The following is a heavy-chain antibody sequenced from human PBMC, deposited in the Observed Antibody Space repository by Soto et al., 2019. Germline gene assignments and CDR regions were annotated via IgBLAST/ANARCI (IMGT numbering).Heavy chain of an antibody. CDR3: AREAPMDV. V-gene: IGHV3-53*02. CDR2: LWSAGNT. J-gene: IGHJ6*02. CDR1: GFTVSSKY. Sequence: DVQVVESGGGLIQPGGSLRLSCAASGFTVSSKYMSWVRQAPGKGLEWVSVLWSAGNTYYADSVRGRFTISRDNSKNTLFLEMSSLTADATAVYYCAREAPMDVWGQGTTVTVSS.